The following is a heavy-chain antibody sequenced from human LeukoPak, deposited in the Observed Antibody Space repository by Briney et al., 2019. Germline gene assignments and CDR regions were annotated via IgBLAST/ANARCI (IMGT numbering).Heavy chain of an antibody. CDR1: GFTFSSYA. CDR3: AKDGLGELLTYYYYYMDV. J-gene: IGHJ6*03. D-gene: IGHD1-26*01. CDR2: ISGSGGST. Sequence: PGGSLRLSCAASGFTFSSYAMSWVHQAPGKGLEWVSAISGSGGSTYYADSVKGRFTISRDNSKNTLYLQMNSLRAEDTAVYYCAKDGLGELLTYYYYYMDVWGKGTTVTVSS. V-gene: IGHV3-23*01.